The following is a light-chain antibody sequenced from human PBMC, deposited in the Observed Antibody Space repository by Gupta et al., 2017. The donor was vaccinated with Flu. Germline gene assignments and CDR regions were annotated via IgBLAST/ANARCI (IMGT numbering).Light chain of an antibody. CDR2: EGS. CDR1: SSDVGSYNL. J-gene: IGLJ1*01. V-gene: IGLV2-23*01. CDR3: CSYAGSSTYV. Sequence: QSALTQPASVSGSPGQSNTTPCTGTSSDVGSYNLVSWYQPHPGKAPKLMIYEGSKRPSGVSNRFSGSKSGNTASLTISGLQAEDEADYYCCSYAGSSTYVFGTGTKVTVL.